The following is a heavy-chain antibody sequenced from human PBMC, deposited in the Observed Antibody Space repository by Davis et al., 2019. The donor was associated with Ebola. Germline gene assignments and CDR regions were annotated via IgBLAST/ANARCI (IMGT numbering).Heavy chain of an antibody. CDR3: ARGPSTGNSFSY. CDR1: GFTFSSSA. J-gene: IGHJ4*02. CDR2: IGGGGGSI. V-gene: IGHV3-23*01. D-gene: IGHD6-13*01. Sequence: GGSLRLSCAASGFTFSSSAMSWGRQAPGKGLEWVSSIGGGGGSIYYADSVKGRFTISRDNSKNTLYLQMNSLRAEDTAVYYCARGPSTGNSFSYWGQGTLVTVSS.